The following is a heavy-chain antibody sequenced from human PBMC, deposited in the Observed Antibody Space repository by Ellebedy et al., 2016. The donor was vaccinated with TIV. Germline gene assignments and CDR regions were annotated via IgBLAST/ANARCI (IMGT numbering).Heavy chain of an antibody. CDR3: ARESFRYFDWDL. CDR2: INTDGSSK. Sequence: GGSLRLSCAASGFTVSGYWIHWVRQAPGEGLVWLSRINTDGSSKSYAGLVEGRFTTSRDNAKNTVYLQIDRLRAEDTAVYFCARESFRYFDWDLWGQGTPVTVAS. CDR1: GFTVSGYW. V-gene: IGHV3-74*01. J-gene: IGHJ4*02. D-gene: IGHD3-9*01.